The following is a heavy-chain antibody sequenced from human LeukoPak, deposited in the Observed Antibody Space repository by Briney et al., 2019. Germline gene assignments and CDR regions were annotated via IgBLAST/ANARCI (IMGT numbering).Heavy chain of an antibody. Sequence: ASVKVSCKASGYTFTGYYMHWVRQAPGQGLEWMGWINPNSGGTNCAQKFQGRVTMTRDTSISTAYMELSRLRSDDTAVYYCARDRESTTYYYYYYYMDVWGKGTTVTVSS. CDR1: GYTFTGYY. CDR3: ARDRESTTYYYYYYYMDV. D-gene: IGHD3-10*01. V-gene: IGHV1-2*02. CDR2: INPNSGGT. J-gene: IGHJ6*03.